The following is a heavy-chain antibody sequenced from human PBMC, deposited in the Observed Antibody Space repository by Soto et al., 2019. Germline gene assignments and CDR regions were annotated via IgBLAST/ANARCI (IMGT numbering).Heavy chain of an antibody. CDR3: TREYNYGHNWFDP. CDR1: GGSISTYY. Sequence: QVQLQESGPGLVKPSETLSLTCTVSGGSISTYYWTWIRQSPGKGLEWIGYVYYSGSTDYNPSLRSRATISVDTSKNQFSLELRSVTPADTAVYYCTREYNYGHNWFDPWGQGTLVTVSS. V-gene: IGHV4-59*01. D-gene: IGHD3-10*01. J-gene: IGHJ5*02. CDR2: VYYSGST.